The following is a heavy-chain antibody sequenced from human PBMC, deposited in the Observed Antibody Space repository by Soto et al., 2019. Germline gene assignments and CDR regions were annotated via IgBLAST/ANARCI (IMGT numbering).Heavy chain of an antibody. Sequence: GGSLRPSCAASGFSFSTFGMDWVRLAPGRRLEWVSAISASGINTYYADSVKGRFTISRDNSKNTLFLQMNSLRAEDTAIYYCAKELGHSKPFDFWGQGTLVTVSS. D-gene: IGHD4-4*01. CDR1: GFSFSTFG. CDR3: AKELGHSKPFDF. CDR2: ISASGINT. V-gene: IGHV3-23*01. J-gene: IGHJ4*02.